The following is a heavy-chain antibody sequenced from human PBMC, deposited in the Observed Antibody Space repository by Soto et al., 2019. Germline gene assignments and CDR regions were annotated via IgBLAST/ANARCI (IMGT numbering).Heavy chain of an antibody. CDR2: IYTSGST. CDR1: GGSISSYY. D-gene: IGHD2-15*01. CDR3: ARGISVSIPSGGSRYYYYGMDV. J-gene: IGHJ6*02. Sequence: LSLTCTVSGGSISSYYWSWIRQPAGKGLEWIGRIYTSGSTNYNPSLKSRVTMSVDTSKNQFSLKLSSVTAADTAVYYCARGISVSIPSGGSRYYYYGMDVWGQGTTVTVSS. V-gene: IGHV4-4*07.